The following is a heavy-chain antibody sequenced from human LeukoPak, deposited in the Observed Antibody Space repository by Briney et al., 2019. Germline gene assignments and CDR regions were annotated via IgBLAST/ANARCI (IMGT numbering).Heavy chain of an antibody. CDR3: AKSSAGITWFDP. CDR2: ISSSSNYI. J-gene: IGHJ5*02. D-gene: IGHD1-1*01. V-gene: IGHV3-21*01. Sequence: PGGSLRLSCAASRFTFSNYAMNWVRQAPGKGLEWVSSISSSSNYIYYADSVKGRFTISRDNSKNTLYLQVDSLRSDDTAVYYCAKSSAGITWFDPWGQGTLVTVSS. CDR1: RFTFSNYA.